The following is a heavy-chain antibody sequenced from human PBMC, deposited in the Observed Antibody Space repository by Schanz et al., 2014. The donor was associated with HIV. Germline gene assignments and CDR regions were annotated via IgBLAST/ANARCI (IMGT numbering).Heavy chain of an antibody. CDR1: GFSFDTFG. CDR3: AKPEYDSRGSSQSHFDY. D-gene: IGHD3-22*01. V-gene: IGHV3-30*18. J-gene: IGHJ4*02. Sequence: QVQLVESGGGVVQPGRSLRLSCAGSGFSFDTFGIHWVRQAPGKGLEWLAVISYDGTNKKFANSVKGRFTISRDNSKNTLYLQMTTLRIDDTAVYYCAKPEYDSRGSSQSHFDYWGQGTLVTVSS. CDR2: ISYDGTNK.